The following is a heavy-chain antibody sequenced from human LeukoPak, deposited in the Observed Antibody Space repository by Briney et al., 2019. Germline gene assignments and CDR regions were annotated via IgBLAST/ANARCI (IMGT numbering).Heavy chain of an antibody. J-gene: IGHJ5*02. CDR2: INPNSGGT. D-gene: IGHD2-2*02. V-gene: IGHV1-2*02. CDR1: GYTFTSYG. CDR3: ARVVPAAISDWFDP. Sequence: ASVKVSCKASGYTFTSYGISWVRQAPGQGLEWMGWINPNSGGTNYAQKFQGRVTMTRDTSISTAYMELSRLRSDDTAVYYCARVVPAAISDWFDPWGQGTLVTVSS.